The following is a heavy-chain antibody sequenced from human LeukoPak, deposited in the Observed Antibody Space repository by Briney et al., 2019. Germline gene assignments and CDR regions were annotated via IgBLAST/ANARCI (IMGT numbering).Heavy chain of an antibody. CDR1: GFIVSSNY. V-gene: IGHV3-53*01. D-gene: IGHD5-12*01. CDR2: IYSGGST. Sequence: GGSLRLSCAASGFIVSSNYMTWVRQAPGKGLEWVSVIYSGGSTYYADSVKGRFTISRDNSKNTLYLQMNSLRAEDTAVYYCARRWLRGDYFGMDVWGQGTTVTVSS. J-gene: IGHJ6*02. CDR3: ARRWLRGDYFGMDV.